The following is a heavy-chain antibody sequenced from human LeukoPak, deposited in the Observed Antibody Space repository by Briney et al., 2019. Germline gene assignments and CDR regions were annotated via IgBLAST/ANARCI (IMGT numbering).Heavy chain of an antibody. V-gene: IGHV1-69*13. CDR3: AREGSHCSGGSCYSNWFDP. CDR2: LIPIFGTA. J-gene: IGHJ5*02. Sequence: GASVKVSCKASGGTFSSYAISWVRQAPGQGLEWMGGLIPIFGTANYAQKFQGRVTITADESTSTAYMELSSLRSEDTAVYYCAREGSHCSGGSCYSNWFDPWGQGTLVTVSS. CDR1: GGTFSSYA. D-gene: IGHD2-15*01.